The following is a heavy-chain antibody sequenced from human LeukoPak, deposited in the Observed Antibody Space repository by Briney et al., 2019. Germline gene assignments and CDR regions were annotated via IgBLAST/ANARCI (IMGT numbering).Heavy chain of an antibody. J-gene: IGHJ6*02. V-gene: IGHV3-53*01. CDR2: IYSGDTT. CDR1: GFSVSSTF. Sequence: GGSLRLSCAASGFSVSSTFMTWVRQAPGTGLESVSVIYSGDTTYYADSVKGRFTISRDNSKNTLYLLMNSLRAEDTAVYYCARRVYCHVSGTYTYCGMDVWGQGATVTVSS. CDR3: ARRVYCHVSGTYTYCGMDV. D-gene: IGHD3-10*01.